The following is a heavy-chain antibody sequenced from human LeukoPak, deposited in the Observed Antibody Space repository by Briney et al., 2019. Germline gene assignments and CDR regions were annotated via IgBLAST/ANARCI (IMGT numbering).Heavy chain of an antibody. CDR1: GFTFSTYA. J-gene: IGHJ4*02. CDR3: ARAWDYYGSGSYPDY. Sequence: PGGSLRLSCAASGFTFSTYAMHWVRQAPGKGLEWVAVISYDGSSKYYGDSVKGRFTISRDNSKNTLYLQMSSLRAEDTAVYYCARAWDYYGSGSYPDYWGQGTLVTVSS. CDR2: ISYDGSSK. D-gene: IGHD3-10*01. V-gene: IGHV3-30*04.